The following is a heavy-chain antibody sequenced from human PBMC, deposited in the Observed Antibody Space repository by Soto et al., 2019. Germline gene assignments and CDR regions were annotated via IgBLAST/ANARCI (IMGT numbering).Heavy chain of an antibody. J-gene: IGHJ5*02. CDR2: IYYSGST. CDR1: GGSIRTSSYY. Sequence: PSETLSLTCSVSGGSIRTSSYYWGWIRQPPGKGLEWIGSIYYSGSTSYNPSLNSRVTISVDTSKNQFSLKLRSVTAADTAVYYCARPRGWELERGNNWFDPWGQGTLVTVSS. V-gene: IGHV4-39*01. CDR3: ARPRGWELERGNNWFDP. D-gene: IGHD1-1*01.